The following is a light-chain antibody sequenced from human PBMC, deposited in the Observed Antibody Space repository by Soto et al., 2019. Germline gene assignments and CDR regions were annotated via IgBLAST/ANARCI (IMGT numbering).Light chain of an antibody. CDR1: QNVSSY. Sequence: EIVLTQSPATLSLSPGERVTLSCRASQNVSSYFAWYQQKPGQAPRLLIYDASNRATGIPARFSGSGSGTDFTLTISSLEPEDFAVYYCQQRSNGPLTFGQGTRLEIK. V-gene: IGKV3-11*01. J-gene: IGKJ5*01. CDR3: QQRSNGPLT. CDR2: DAS.